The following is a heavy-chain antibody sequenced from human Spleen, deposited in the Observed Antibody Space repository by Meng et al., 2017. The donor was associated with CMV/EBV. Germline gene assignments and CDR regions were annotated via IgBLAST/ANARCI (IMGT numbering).Heavy chain of an antibody. CDR2: ISGSGGST. V-gene: IGHV3-23*01. Sequence: GGSLRLSCAASGFTFSSYAMSWVCQAPGKGLEWVSAISGSGGSTYYADSVKGRFTISRDNSKNTLYLQMNSLRAEDTAVYYCARELDDFWSGYGMDVWGQGTTVTVSS. CDR3: ARELDDFWSGYGMDV. D-gene: IGHD3-3*01. CDR1: GFTFSSYA. J-gene: IGHJ6*02.